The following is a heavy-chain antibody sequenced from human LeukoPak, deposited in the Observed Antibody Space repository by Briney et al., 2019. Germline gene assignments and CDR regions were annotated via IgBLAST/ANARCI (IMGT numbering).Heavy chain of an antibody. V-gene: IGHV3-23*01. Sequence: HPGRSVRLSCAASGFTFSSFGMIWVRQAPGKGLEWVLAISGSGDSTYYADSVKGRFTISRDNSKNTLYLQMNSLRAEDTAVYYCAKCPASGSYICVWYFDLWGRGTLVTVSS. J-gene: IGHJ2*01. CDR3: AKCPASGSYICVWYFDL. D-gene: IGHD1-26*01. CDR2: ISGSGDST. CDR1: GFTFSSFG.